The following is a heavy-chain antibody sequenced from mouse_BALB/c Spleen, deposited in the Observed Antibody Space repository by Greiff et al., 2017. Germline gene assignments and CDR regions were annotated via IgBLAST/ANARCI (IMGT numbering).Heavy chain of an antibody. CDR2: ISYSGST. CDR1: GYSITSDYA. CDR3: ARSGYYYGSSDD. V-gene: IGHV3-2*02. J-gene: IGHJ2*01. D-gene: IGHD1-1*01. Sequence: EVKLQESGPGLVKPSQSLSLTCTVTGYSITSDYAWNWIRQFPGNKLEWMGYISYSGSTSYNPSLKSRISITRDTSKNQFFLQLNSVTTEDTATYYCARSGYYYGSSDDWGQGTTLTVAS.